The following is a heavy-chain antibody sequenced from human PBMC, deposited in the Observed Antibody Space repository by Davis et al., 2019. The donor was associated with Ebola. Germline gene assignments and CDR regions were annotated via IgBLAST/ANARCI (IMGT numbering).Heavy chain of an antibody. D-gene: IGHD3-9*01. CDR3: AKGARRYDTYGMDV. CDR1: GFTFDDYA. J-gene: IGHJ6*02. V-gene: IGHV3-9*01. CDR2: ISWNSGRI. Sequence: PGGSLRLSCAASGFTFDDYAMHWVRQAPGKGLEWVSGISWNSGRIGYADSVKGRFTISRDNAKNSLYLQMNSLRAEDTALYYCAKGARRYDTYGMDVWGQGTTVTVSS.